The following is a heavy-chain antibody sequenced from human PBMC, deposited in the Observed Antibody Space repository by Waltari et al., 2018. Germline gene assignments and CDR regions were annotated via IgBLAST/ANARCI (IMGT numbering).Heavy chain of an antibody. CDR3: ARGVGATSRNLRY. CDR2: INHSGST. V-gene: IGHV4-34*01. J-gene: IGHJ4*02. D-gene: IGHD1-26*01. CDR1: GGSFSGYY. Sequence: QVQLQQWGAGLLKPSETLSLTCAVYGGSFSGYYWSWIRQPPGKGLEWIGEINHSGSTNYNPSLKSLVTISVDTSKNQFSLKLSSVTAADTAVYYCARGVGATSRNLRYWGQGTLVTVSS.